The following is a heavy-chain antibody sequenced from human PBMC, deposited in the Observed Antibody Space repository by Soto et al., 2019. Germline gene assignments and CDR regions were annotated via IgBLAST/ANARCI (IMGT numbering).Heavy chain of an antibody. D-gene: IGHD6-19*01. Sequence: QVHLVQSGPEVKKPAASVRVSCKASGYTFTSYGIVWVRQAPGQGLEWMGWISPYTGETRSAEKFQDRVTLTTDTSTNTAYMALRSLTSDATAVYFCARGPVAGSDFWGQGTLVTVSS. V-gene: IGHV1-18*01. CDR3: ARGPVAGSDF. CDR1: GYTFTSYG. CDR2: ISPYTGET. J-gene: IGHJ4*02.